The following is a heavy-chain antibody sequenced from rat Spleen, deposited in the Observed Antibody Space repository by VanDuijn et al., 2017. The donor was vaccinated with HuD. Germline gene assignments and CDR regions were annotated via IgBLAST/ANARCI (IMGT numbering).Heavy chain of an antibody. D-gene: IGHD5-1*01. Sequence: EVQLVETGGSLVQPGKSLKLTCATSGFTFSNAWMHWVRQSPEKQLEWVAQIKAKSNNYATYYAESVKGRFTISRDDSKSSVYLQMNSLKEEDTAIYYCMGADYWGQGVMVTVSS. CDR2: IKAKSNNYAT. J-gene: IGHJ2*01. CDR3: MGADY. V-gene: IGHV6-8*01. CDR1: GFTFSNAW.